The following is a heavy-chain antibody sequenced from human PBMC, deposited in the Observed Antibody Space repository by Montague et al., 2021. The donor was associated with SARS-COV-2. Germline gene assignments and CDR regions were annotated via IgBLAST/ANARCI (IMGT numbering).Heavy chain of an antibody. Sequence: SLRLSCAASGFTFDDYAMHWVRQAPGKGLEWVSGISWNSGSIGYADSVKGRFTISRDDAKNSLYLQMNGLRAEDTALYYCAKFPQRNYDILIDDAFDIWGQGTMVTVSS. CDR2: ISWNSGSI. D-gene: IGHD3-9*01. V-gene: IGHV3-9*01. J-gene: IGHJ3*02. CDR1: GFTFDDYA. CDR3: AKFPQRNYDILIDDAFDI.